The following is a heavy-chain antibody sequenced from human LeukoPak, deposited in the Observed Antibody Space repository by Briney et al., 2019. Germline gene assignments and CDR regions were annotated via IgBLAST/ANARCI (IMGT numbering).Heavy chain of an antibody. D-gene: IGHD4-11*01. CDR3: ASGTFDDYGNYDRGDYFDH. Sequence: PSETLSLTCTVSGGSITSSSSYSGWVRQPPGKGPEWIGSIYYSGLTYDNPSLKSRVSISVDPAKNHFSLKVTSVTAADTAVYFCASGTFDDYGNYDRGDYFDHWGQGTLVTVSS. V-gene: IGHV4-39*02. CDR2: IYYSGLT. CDR1: GGSITSSSSY. J-gene: IGHJ4*02.